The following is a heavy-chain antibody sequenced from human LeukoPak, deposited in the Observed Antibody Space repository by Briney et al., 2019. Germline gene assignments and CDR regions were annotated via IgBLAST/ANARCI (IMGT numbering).Heavy chain of an antibody. J-gene: IGHJ5*02. CDR2: IYPGDSDT. Sequence: GESLKISCKGSGYSFTSYWIGWVRQMPGKGLEWMGIIYPGDSDTRYSPSFQGQVTISADKSISTAYLQWSSLKASGTAMYYCARCLGYCSGGSCCNWFDPWGQGTLVTVSS. CDR3: ARCLGYCSGGSCCNWFDP. V-gene: IGHV5-51*01. CDR1: GYSFTSYW. D-gene: IGHD2-15*01.